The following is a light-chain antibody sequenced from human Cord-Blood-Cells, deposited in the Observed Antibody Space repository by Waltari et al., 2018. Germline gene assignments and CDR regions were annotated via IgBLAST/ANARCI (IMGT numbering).Light chain of an antibody. CDR1: SSDVGGYNY. CDR2: DVS. Sequence: QSALTQPASVSGSPGQSLPIPCTGTSSDVGGYNYVSWYQQHPGKAPQLMIYDVSNRPSGVSNRFSGSKSGNTASLTISGLQAEDEADYYCSSYTSSSTLVFGGGTKLTVL. CDR3: SSYTSSSTLV. J-gene: IGLJ2*01. V-gene: IGLV2-14*01.